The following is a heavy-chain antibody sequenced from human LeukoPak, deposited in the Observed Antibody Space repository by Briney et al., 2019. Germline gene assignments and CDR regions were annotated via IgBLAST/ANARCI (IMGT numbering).Heavy chain of an antibody. CDR2: IRYDGIIK. Sequence: SGGSLRLSCAASGFTFSSYGMHWVRQAPGKGLEWVTFIRYDGIIKYYADSVKGRFTISRDNSKDTLYLQMNSLRAEDTAVYYCAKGTYYYDSSGYFPFDYWGQGNLVTVSS. D-gene: IGHD3-22*01. CDR1: GFTFSSYG. CDR3: AKGTYYYDSSGYFPFDY. V-gene: IGHV3-30*02. J-gene: IGHJ4*02.